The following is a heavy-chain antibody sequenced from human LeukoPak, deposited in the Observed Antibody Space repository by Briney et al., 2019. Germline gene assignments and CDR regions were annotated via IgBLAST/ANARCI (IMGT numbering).Heavy chain of an antibody. CDR3: ARSRDSAGYYTVLFDY. V-gene: IGHV4-59*01. D-gene: IGHD3-22*01. CDR1: GGSISSYY. Sequence: SETLSLTCTVSGGSISSYYWSWIRQPPGKGLEWIGYIFYTGNTNYNPSLRSRLTISVDTSKNQFSLKLSSVTAADTAVYYCARSRDSAGYYTVLFDYWGQGSLVTVSS. J-gene: IGHJ4*02. CDR2: IFYTGNT.